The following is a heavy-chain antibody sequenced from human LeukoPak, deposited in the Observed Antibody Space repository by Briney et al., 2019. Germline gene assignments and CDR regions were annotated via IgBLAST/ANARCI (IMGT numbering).Heavy chain of an antibody. J-gene: IGHJ6*02. CDR1: GFTVSSSY. D-gene: IGHD6-19*01. CDR2: IYSGGST. V-gene: IGHV3-66*01. CDR3: ARDRSETPYSSGWYDYYYYYGMDV. Sequence: QSGGSLRLSCAASGFTVSSSYMSWVRQAPGKGLEWVSVIYSGGSTYYADSVKGRFTISRDNSKNTLYLQMNSLRAEDTAVYYCARDRSETPYSSGWYDYYYYYGMDVWGQGTTVTVSS.